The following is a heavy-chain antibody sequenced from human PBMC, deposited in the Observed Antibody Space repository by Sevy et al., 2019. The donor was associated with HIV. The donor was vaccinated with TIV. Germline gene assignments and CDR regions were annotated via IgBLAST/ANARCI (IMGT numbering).Heavy chain of an antibody. CDR3: ARALYLDSIEYHSAYAFDI. Sequence: ASVKVSCKASGYTFTDYYIHWMRQAPGQGLEWMGWINPKSDAPLYSQKFQGRITMTTDTSSSTAYMELSRLRSDDTAIYFCARALYLDSIEYHSAYAFDIWAQGTMVTVSS. V-gene: IGHV1-2*02. CDR1: GYTFTDYY. D-gene: IGHD3-22*01. CDR2: INPKSDAP. J-gene: IGHJ3*02.